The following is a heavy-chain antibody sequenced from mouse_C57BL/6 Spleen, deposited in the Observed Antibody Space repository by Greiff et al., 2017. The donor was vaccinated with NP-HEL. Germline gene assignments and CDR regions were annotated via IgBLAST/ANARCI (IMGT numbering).Heavy chain of an antibody. V-gene: IGHV1-50*01. CDR1: GYTFTSYW. Sequence: QVQLQQPGAELVKPGASVKLSCKASGYTFTSYWMQWVKQRPGQGLEWIGEIDPSDSYTNYNQKFKGKATLTVDTSSSTAYMQLSSLTSEDSAVYYCARGYYGSSPWFDYWGQGTTLTVSS. J-gene: IGHJ2*01. D-gene: IGHD1-1*01. CDR3: ARGYYGSSPWFDY. CDR2: IDPSDSYT.